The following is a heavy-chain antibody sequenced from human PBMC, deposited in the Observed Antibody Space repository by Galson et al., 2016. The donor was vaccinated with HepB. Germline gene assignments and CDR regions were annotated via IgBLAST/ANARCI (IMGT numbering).Heavy chain of an antibody. CDR1: GFTFYNYA. Sequence: SLRLSCAASGFTFYNYAMDWVRQAPGGGLEWVAAICGNGSPTYYADSVRGRFSISRDNSKNTLYLQMNSLRAEDTALYYCAGGGGHGFFDYWGQGTQVTVSS. J-gene: IGHJ4*02. CDR2: ICGNGSPT. D-gene: IGHD3-10*01. V-gene: IGHV3-23*01. CDR3: AGGGGHGFFDY.